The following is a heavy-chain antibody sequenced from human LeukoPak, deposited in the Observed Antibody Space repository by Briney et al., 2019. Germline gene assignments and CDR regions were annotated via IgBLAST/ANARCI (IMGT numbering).Heavy chain of an antibody. Sequence: ASVKVSCKASGYTFTNSYIHWVRQAPGQGLEWMGWINPNSGGTNYAQKFQGRLTMTRDMSTSTVYMELSSLRSEDTAFYYCARDNDFDYWGQGTLVTVSS. CDR2: INPNSGGT. J-gene: IGHJ4*02. D-gene: IGHD2-8*01. CDR1: GYTFTNSY. CDR3: ARDNDFDY. V-gene: IGHV1-2*02.